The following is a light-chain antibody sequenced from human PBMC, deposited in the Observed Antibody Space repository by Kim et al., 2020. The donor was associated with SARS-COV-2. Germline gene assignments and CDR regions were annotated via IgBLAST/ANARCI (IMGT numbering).Light chain of an antibody. CDR1: HIGSKN. Sequence: ALGQTARITGGGNHIGSKNVHWCQQKPGQAPVVVIYRDSNRPSGIPERFSGSNSGNTATLTISRVQAGDEADYYCQVWDRSTASYVFGNGTKVTVL. CDR3: QVWDRSTASYV. CDR2: RDS. J-gene: IGLJ1*01. V-gene: IGLV3-9*01.